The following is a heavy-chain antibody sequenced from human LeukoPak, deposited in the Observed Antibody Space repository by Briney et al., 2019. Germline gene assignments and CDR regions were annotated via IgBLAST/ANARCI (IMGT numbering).Heavy chain of an antibody. CDR1: PLTVNSNY. CDR3: ARDSICSSGSCYSVY. V-gene: IGHV3-53*01. Sequence: GGSLRLSCAASPLTVNSNYMSWVRQAPGRGLEWVSGIYGGGGTYYADSVKGRFTISRDNSKNTLFLQMNSLRTEDTAVYYCARDSICSSGSCYSVYWGQGTLVTVSS. D-gene: IGHD2-15*01. CDR2: IYGGGGT. J-gene: IGHJ4*02.